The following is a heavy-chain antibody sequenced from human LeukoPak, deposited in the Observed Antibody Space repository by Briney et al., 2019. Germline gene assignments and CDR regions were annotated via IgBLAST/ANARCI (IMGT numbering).Heavy chain of an antibody. V-gene: IGHV3-23*01. J-gene: IGHJ6*02. D-gene: IGHD3-22*01. CDR2: ITGSGTST. CDR3: AKGTNYYDSSGYFHVYYYYGMDV. Sequence: GGSLRLSCAASGFTFSNYAMSWVRQAPGKGLEWVSAITGSGTSTNYADSVKGRFTISRDDSKTTLYLQMDSLRAEDTAVYYCAKGTNYYDSSGYFHVYYYYGMDVWGQGTTVTVSS. CDR1: GFTFSNYA.